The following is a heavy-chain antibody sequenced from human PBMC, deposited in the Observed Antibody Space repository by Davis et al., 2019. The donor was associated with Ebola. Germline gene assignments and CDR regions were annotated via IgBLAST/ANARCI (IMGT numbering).Heavy chain of an antibody. J-gene: IGHJ6*02. D-gene: IGHD2-15*01. CDR1: GGSFSGYY. Sequence: PSETLSLTCAVYGGSFSGYYWSWIRQPPGKGLEWIGEINHSGSTNYNPSLKSRVTISVDTSKNQFSLKLSSVTAADTAVYYCARQRVVVVVAAPWGMDVWGQGTTVTVSS. CDR2: INHSGST. V-gene: IGHV4-34*01. CDR3: ARQRVVVVVAAPWGMDV.